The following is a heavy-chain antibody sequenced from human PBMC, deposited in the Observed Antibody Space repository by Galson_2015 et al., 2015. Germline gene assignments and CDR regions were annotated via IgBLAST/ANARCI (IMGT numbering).Heavy chain of an antibody. Sequence: SLRLSCAASEFTFSSYYMSWVRQAPGKGLEWVSSISSTTTYIYYADSVKGRFTISRDNAKNSLYLQMNSLGGEDTAVYYCARQILDYDFWSGYYPTNFDYWGQGTLVTVSS. CDR3: ARQILDYDFWSGYYPTNFDY. V-gene: IGHV3-21*01. CDR1: EFTFSSYY. D-gene: IGHD3-3*01. J-gene: IGHJ4*02. CDR2: ISSTTTYI.